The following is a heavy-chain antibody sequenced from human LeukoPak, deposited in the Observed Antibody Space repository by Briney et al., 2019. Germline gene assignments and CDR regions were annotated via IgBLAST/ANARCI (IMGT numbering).Heavy chain of an antibody. CDR2: IWYDGSNK. J-gene: IGHJ4*01. CDR3: ARASDSGWSYFDY. CDR1: GFTFSSYG. D-gene: IGHD6-19*01. Sequence: GGPLRLSCAASGFTFSSYGMHWVRQAPGKGLEWVAVIWYDGSNKYYADSVKGRFTISRDNSKNTVYLQMNSLRAEDTAVYYCARASDSGWSYFDYWGQGTLVTVSS. V-gene: IGHV3-33*08.